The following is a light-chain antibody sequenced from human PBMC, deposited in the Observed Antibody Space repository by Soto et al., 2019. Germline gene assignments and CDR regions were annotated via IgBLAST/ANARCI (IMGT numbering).Light chain of an antibody. J-gene: IGLJ1*01. CDR1: DSNIGSNS. CDR3: AAWDASLSACV. Sequence: QSVLTQPPSASGTAGQGVTISCSGGDSNIGSNSVYWYQHLPRTAPKLLIYYNNQRPSGVPDRFAGSRSGTSASLAIVGLRSEDEAVYYCAAWDASLSACVFGNGT. V-gene: IGLV1-47*02. CDR2: YNN.